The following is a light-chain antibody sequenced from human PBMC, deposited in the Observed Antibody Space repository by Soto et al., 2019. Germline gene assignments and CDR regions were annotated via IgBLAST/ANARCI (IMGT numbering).Light chain of an antibody. CDR2: GAS. CDR3: QQYLTSPKT. J-gene: IGKJ1*01. V-gene: IGKV3-20*01. CDR1: QSVSNNY. Sequence: EVVLTQSPGTLSLSPGERATLSCRASQSVSNNYLAWYQQKPGQAPRLLIYGASTRATGIPARFSGSGSGTEFTLTISSLQSEDFAVYYCQQYLTSPKTFGQGTKVDI.